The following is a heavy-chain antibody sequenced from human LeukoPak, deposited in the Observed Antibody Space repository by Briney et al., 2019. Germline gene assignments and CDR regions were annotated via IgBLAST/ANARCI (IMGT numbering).Heavy chain of an antibody. CDR2: ISSSGSTI. V-gene: IGHV3-48*03. J-gene: IGHJ4*02. Sequence: GGSLRLSCAASGFTFSSYEMNWVRQAPGKGLEWVSYISSSGSTIYYADSVKGRFTISRDNAKNSLYLQMNSLRAEDTAVYYCARDRGGSQYHAFDYWGQGTLVTVSS. CDR3: ARDRGGSQYHAFDY. D-gene: IGHD2-15*01. CDR1: GFTFSSYE.